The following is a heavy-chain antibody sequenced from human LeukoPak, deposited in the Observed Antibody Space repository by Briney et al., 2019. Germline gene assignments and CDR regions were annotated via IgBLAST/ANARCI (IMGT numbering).Heavy chain of an antibody. CDR1: GFTFSSYA. D-gene: IGHD6-13*01. CDR3: ARGPIAAAAADY. Sequence: GGSLRLSCAASGFTFSSYAMSWVRQAPGKGLEWVSAISGSGGSTYYADSVKGRLTISRDNSKNTLYLQMNSLRAEDTAVYYCARGPIAAAAADYWGQGTLVTVSS. CDR2: ISGSGGST. J-gene: IGHJ4*02. V-gene: IGHV3-23*01.